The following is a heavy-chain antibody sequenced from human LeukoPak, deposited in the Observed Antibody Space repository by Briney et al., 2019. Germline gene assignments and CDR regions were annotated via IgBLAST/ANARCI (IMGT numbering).Heavy chain of an antibody. D-gene: IGHD6-13*01. V-gene: IGHV1-8*01. CDR1: GYTFISYD. CDR2: MNPNSGKT. Sequence: ASVKVSCKASGYTFISYDINWVRQATGQGLEWMGWMNPNSGKTAYSQKFQGRVAMTRNTSISTAYMELSSLTSEDTAVYYCACGEIAAAPDYWGQGTLVTVSS. CDR3: ACGEIAAAPDY. J-gene: IGHJ4*02.